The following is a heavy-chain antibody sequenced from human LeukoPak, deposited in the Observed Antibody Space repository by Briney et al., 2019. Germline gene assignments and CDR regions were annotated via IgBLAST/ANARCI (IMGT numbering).Heavy chain of an antibody. Sequence: GGSLRLSRAASGFTFSDYYMSWIRQAPGKGLEWVSYSSSSGSTIYYADSVKGRFTIFRDNAKNSLYLQMNSLRAEDTAVYYCARARGAMTTGRAFDIWGQGTMVTVSS. CDR1: GFTFSDYY. V-gene: IGHV3-11*01. J-gene: IGHJ3*02. D-gene: IGHD4-17*01. CDR2: SSSSGSTI. CDR3: ARARGAMTTGRAFDI.